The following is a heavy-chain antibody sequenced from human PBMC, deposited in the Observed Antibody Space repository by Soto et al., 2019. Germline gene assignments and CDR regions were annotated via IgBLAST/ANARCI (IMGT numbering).Heavy chain of an antibody. V-gene: IGHV4-59*11. J-gene: IGHJ4*02. CDR1: GDSLKNRY. CDR3: ARPSIVTLDSFAF. Sequence: PSETLSLTCSVSGDSLKNRYWAWSRHSPGKGLEWTGNIYDSGSTNYSPALKSRVSMSVDTSKNLFSLKMNSVTAADTAVYYFARPSIVTLDSFAFLGQGPVVT. CDR2: IYDSGST. D-gene: IGHD3-16*01.